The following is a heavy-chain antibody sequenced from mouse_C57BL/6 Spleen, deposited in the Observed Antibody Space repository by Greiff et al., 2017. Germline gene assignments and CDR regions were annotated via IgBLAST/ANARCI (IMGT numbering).Heavy chain of an antibody. CDR3: ARHRDYYGSSYVGYFDV. V-gene: IGHV5-6*01. CDR2: ISSGGSYT. J-gene: IGHJ1*03. Sequence: EVKVVESGGDLVKPGGSLKLSCAASGFTFSSYGMSWVRQTPDKRLEWVATISSGGSYTYYPDSVKGRFTISRDNAKNTLYLQMSSLKSEDTAMYYCARHRDYYGSSYVGYFDVWGTGTTVTVSS. CDR1: GFTFSSYG. D-gene: IGHD1-1*01.